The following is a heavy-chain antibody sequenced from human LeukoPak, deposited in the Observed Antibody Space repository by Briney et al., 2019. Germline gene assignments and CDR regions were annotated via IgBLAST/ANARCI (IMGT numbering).Heavy chain of an antibody. J-gene: IGHJ5*02. CDR1: GGSISSGGYY. CDR3: ARRLGASAQDWFDP. Sequence: SETLSLTCSVSGGSISSGGYYWSWIRQPPGEGLEWIGCISQSGGTYYNPSLKSRITISVDRSRNRFSLKLNSVTAADTAVYHCARRLGASAQDWFDPWGQGTLVTVSS. V-gene: IGHV4-30-2*01. CDR2: ISQSGGT. D-gene: IGHD3-16*01.